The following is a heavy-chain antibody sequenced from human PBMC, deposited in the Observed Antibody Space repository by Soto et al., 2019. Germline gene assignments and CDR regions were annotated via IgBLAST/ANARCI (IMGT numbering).Heavy chain of an antibody. J-gene: IGHJ4*02. Sequence: RASVKVSCKISGGTFSPYGVSWVRQAPGQGLEWMGMIIPIFDTTNYAQKFQGRVTITADTSTSTAYMELSSLRSEDTAVYYCAREGRLTGTDGFDYWGQGTLVTVSS. D-gene: IGHD1-20*01. CDR2: IIPIFDTT. V-gene: IGHV1-69*06. CDR1: GGTFSPYG. CDR3: AREGRLTGTDGFDY.